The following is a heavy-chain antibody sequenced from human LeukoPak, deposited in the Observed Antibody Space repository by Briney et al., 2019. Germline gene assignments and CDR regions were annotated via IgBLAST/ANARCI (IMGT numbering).Heavy chain of an antibody. J-gene: IGHJ6*02. V-gene: IGHV4-34*01. D-gene: IGHD2-2*01. CDR1: GGSFSGYY. CDR3: ARGPYCSSTSCYYYYYYGMDV. Sequence: PSETLSLTCAVYGGSFSGYYWNWIRQPPGKGLEWIGEINHSGSTNYNPSLKSRVTISVDTSKNQFSLKLSSVTAADTAVYYCARGPYCSSTSCYYYYYYGMDVWGQGTTVTVSS. CDR2: INHSGST.